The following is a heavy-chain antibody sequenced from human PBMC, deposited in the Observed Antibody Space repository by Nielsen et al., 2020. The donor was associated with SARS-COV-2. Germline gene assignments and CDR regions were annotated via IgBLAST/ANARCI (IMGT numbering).Heavy chain of an antibody. D-gene: IGHD7-27*01. CDR1: GFTFSSYA. V-gene: IGHV3-30-3*01. CDR3: ARGNGWGSYFDY. CDR2: ISYDGSEK. J-gene: IGHJ4*02. Sequence: GGSLRLSCAASGFTFSSYAMHWVRQAPGKGLEWVAVISYDGSEKYYADSVKGRVTISRDNSKNTLYLQMNSLRAEDTAVYYCARGNGWGSYFDYWGQGTLVTVSS.